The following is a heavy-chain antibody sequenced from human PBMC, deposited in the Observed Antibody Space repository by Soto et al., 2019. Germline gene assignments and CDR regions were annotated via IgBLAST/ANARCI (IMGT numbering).Heavy chain of an antibody. CDR3: AREGFFVVVPAVPYSYYGMAV. CDR1: GYTFTSYG. D-gene: IGHD2-2*01. J-gene: IGHJ6*04. Sequence: ASVKVSCKASGYTFTSYGISWVRQAPGQGLEWMGRISAYNGNTNYAQKLQGRVTMTTDTSTSTAYMELRSLRSDDTAVYHCAREGFFVVVPAVPYSYYGMAVGAKGTRVPVSS. V-gene: IGHV1-18*04. CDR2: ISAYNGNT.